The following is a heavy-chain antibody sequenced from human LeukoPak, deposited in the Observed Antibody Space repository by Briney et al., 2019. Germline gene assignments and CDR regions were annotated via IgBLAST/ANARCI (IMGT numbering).Heavy chain of an antibody. CDR1: GDTLLSGSHY. V-gene: IGHV4-39*01. CDR3: ATQKWQRPAAFDI. D-gene: IGHD5-24*01. J-gene: IGHJ3*02. CDR2: IYDGWSA. Sequence: LSETLSLTGSVSGDTLLSGSHYWGWVRQSPGKGLEWIGSIYDGWSAYYNPSLKSRVSISVDTSKNQFSLKLTSATSADTAVYYCATQKWQRPAAFDIWGQGTRVAVSS.